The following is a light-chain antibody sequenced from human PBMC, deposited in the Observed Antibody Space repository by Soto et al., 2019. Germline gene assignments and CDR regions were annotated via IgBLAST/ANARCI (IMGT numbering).Light chain of an antibody. Sequence: AIQLTQAPSSLSASVGDRGTITCRASQGISSALAWYQQKPGKAPKLLIYDASSLESGVPSRFSGSGSGTDFTLTISSLQPEDFATYYCQQFNTYPITFGQGTRLEIK. CDR1: QGISSA. J-gene: IGKJ5*01. CDR3: QQFNTYPIT. CDR2: DAS. V-gene: IGKV1-13*02.